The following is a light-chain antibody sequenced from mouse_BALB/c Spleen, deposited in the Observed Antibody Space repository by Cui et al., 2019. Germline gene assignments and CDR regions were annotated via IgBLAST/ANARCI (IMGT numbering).Light chain of an antibody. CDR1: SSVSY. V-gene: IGKV4-72*01. CDR3: QQRSSYPLT. J-gene: IGKJ4*01. CDR2: GTS. Sequence: QHVPTQHPPIMSASPGEKVTMTCRASSSVSYMHWYQQKPGSSPKPWIYGTSNLASGVPARFSGSGSGTSYSLTISRVEAEDAATYYCQQRSSYPLTFGWGTKLEIK.